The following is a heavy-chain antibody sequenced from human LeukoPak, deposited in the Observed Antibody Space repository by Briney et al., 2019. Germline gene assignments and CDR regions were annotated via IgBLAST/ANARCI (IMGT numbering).Heavy chain of an antibody. CDR2: INPSGGST. V-gene: IGHV1-46*03. CDR3: ARPDYYGSGSTNWFDP. CDR1: GYTFTSYY. Sequence: ASVKVSCKASGYTFTSYYMHWVRQAPGQGLEWMGIINPSGGSTSYAQKFQGRVTMTRDTSPSTVYMELSSLRSEDTAVYYCARPDYYGSGSTNWFDPWGQGTLVTVSS. J-gene: IGHJ5*02. D-gene: IGHD3-10*01.